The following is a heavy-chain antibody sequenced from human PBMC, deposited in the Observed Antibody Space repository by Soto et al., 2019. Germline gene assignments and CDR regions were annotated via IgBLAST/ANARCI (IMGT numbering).Heavy chain of an antibody. D-gene: IGHD1-26*01. J-gene: IGHJ4*02. CDR1: GFTFNTSW. CDR3: VRASRGAIGNY. CDR2: IQTMPDGGTT. Sequence: EVQLLESGGGLVKPGGSLRLSCVASGFTFNTSWMNWVRQTPGKGLEWVGRIQTMPDGGTTEYIDSVKGRFTISRDDSNNTLYLQMSSLQTDDTAVYYCVRASRGAIGNYWGQGVLVTVSS. V-gene: IGHV3-15*07.